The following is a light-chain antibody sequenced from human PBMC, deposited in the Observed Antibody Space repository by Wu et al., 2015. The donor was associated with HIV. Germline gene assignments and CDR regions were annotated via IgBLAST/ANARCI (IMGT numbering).Light chain of an antibody. CDR2: RVS. CDR3: QQYNNWPPYT. Sequence: IMLTQSPGTLSLSPGESATLSCRASEFISSSMLAWYQQKPGQAPRLLIYRVSSRATGVPDRFSGSGSGTDFTLTISRLEPEDFALYYCQQYNNWPPYTFGPGDQVGDQ. CDR1: EFISSSM. V-gene: IGKV3-20*01. J-gene: IGKJ2*01.